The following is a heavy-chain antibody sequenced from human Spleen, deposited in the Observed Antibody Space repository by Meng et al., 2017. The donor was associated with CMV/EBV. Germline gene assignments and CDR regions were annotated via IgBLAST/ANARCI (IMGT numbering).Heavy chain of an antibody. Sequence: SLFTFRTYTMICVRQAPGKGLDWFSSITSRSNYIYYADSLKGLFTISRDNARNSLFLQINGLRAEDTAVYYCARGESSYGGNGLDSWGQGVLVTVSS. CDR2: ITSRSNYI. CDR1: LFTFRTYT. V-gene: IGHV3-21*01. CDR3: ARGESSYGGNGLDS. J-gene: IGHJ4*02. D-gene: IGHD4-23*01.